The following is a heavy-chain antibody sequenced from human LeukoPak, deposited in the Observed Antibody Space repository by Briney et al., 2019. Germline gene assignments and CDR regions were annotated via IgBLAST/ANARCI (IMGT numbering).Heavy chain of an antibody. Sequence: PSETLSLTCTVSGGSISSSSYYWGWIRQPPGKGLEWIGSNSGSTYYNPSLKSRVTISVDTSKNQFSLKLSSVTAADTAVYYCARLNYDSSGYYLGGYYFDYWGQGTLVTVSS. J-gene: IGHJ4*02. CDR1: GGSISSSSYY. D-gene: IGHD3-22*01. CDR3: ARLNYDSSGYYLGGYYFDY. CDR2: NSGST. V-gene: IGHV4-39*01.